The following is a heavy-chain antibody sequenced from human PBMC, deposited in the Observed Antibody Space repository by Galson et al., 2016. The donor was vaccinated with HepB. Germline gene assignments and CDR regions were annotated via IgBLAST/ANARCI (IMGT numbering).Heavy chain of an antibody. V-gene: IGHV4-59*12. CDR1: GGSIRNYY. D-gene: IGHD4-23*01. J-gene: IGHJ5*02. CDR2: ISSGGDT. Sequence: SETLSLTCSVSGGSIRNYYWGWIRQPPGKGLEWIGCISSGGDTYYTPSLKSRVSISLESSKNQFSLNLNSVTAADTAVYFCAREDYGGFLAYNGLDVWGQGKLVTVSS. CDR3: AREDYGGFLAYNGLDV.